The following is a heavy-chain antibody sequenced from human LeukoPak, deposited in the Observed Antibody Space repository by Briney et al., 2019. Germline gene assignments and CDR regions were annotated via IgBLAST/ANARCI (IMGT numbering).Heavy chain of an antibody. Sequence: GGSLRLSCAASGFTFSSYAMSWVRQAPGKGLEWVPAISGSGGSTYYADSVKGRFTISRDNSKNTLYLQMNSLRAEDTAVYYCAKGNDYGDYALYFDYWGQGTLVTVSS. CDR2: ISGSGGST. J-gene: IGHJ4*02. V-gene: IGHV3-23*01. CDR3: AKGNDYGDYALYFDY. CDR1: GFTFSSYA. D-gene: IGHD4-17*01.